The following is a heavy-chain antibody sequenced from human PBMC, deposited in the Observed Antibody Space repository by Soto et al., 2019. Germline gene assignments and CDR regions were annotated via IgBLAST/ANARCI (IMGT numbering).Heavy chain of an antibody. CDR3: AKDRDYPRDQFHY. Sequence: XGSLRLSCTASGVTFTYYAFSWVRQAPGKGLDWVSAISANGQGIYYADSVRGRFTISRDNSKNTVFLHMDSLRAEDTAVYYCAKDRDYPRDQFHYWGQGTLVTVSS. CDR1: GVTFTYYA. J-gene: IGHJ4*02. D-gene: IGHD2-2*01. V-gene: IGHV3-23*01. CDR2: ISANGQGI.